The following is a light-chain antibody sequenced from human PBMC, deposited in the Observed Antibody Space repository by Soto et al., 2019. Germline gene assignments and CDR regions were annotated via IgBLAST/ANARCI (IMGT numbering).Light chain of an antibody. CDR2: KAS. J-gene: IGKJ1*01. CDR3: QQYNSFPWT. Sequence: DIQMTQSPSTLSASVGDRVTITCRASQNIYTWLAWNQQKPGQAPKLLLYKASNLESGVPSRFSGSGSGTEFTLTISSLQPDDFATYYCQQYNSFPWTFGQGTKVEIK. V-gene: IGKV1-5*03. CDR1: QNIYTW.